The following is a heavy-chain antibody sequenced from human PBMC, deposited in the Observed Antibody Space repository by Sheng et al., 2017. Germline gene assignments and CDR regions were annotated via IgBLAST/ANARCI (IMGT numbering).Heavy chain of an antibody. D-gene: IGHD2-2*01. Sequence: EVQLVESGGGLVQPGGSLRLSCAASGFTFSGYWMHWVRQAPGEGLVWVSRINTDASGINYADSVKGRFTISRDNARNTLYLQMNSLRVEDTAVYYCARSCTTTSCYAEDWGQDT. J-gene: IGHJ1*01. CDR1: GFTFSGYW. CDR3: ARSCTTTSCYAED. V-gene: IGHV3-74*01. CDR2: INTDASGI.